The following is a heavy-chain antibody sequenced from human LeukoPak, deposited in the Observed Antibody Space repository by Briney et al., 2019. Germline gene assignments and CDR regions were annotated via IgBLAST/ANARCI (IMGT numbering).Heavy chain of an antibody. CDR2: ISSSSSYI. V-gene: IGHV3-21*01. CDR1: GFTFSSYS. J-gene: IGHJ6*02. Sequence: PGGSLRRSFSAPGFTFSSYSMNSVRQAPGKGLEWVSSISSSSSYIYYADSVKGRSTISRDNAKNSLYLQMNSLRAEDTAVYYCATFGDYYYYGMDVWGQGTTVTVSS. D-gene: IGHD3-10*01. CDR3: ATFGDYYYYGMDV.